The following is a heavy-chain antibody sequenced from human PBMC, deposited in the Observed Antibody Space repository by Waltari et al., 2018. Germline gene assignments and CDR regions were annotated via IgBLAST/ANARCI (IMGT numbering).Heavy chain of an antibody. CDR1: GFTFSSHW. Sequence: EVQVVASGGGLVQPGGSLRLSCVASGFTFSSHWMHWVRQVSGKGREGVSRITTDETNTAYADAVKGRFTVSRDNAKNTVYLEMTSVRAEDTGIYYCARDRGTATPLDPWGQGTVVTVSS. J-gene: IGHJ5*02. D-gene: IGHD3-10*01. CDR3: ARDRGTATPLDP. CDR2: ITTDETNT. V-gene: IGHV3-74*03.